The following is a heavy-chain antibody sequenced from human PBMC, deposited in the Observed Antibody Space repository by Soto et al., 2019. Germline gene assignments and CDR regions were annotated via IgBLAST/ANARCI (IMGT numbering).Heavy chain of an antibody. Sequence: ASVKVSCKASGGTFSSYAISWVRQAPGQGLEWMGGIIPIFGTANYAQKFQGRVTITADESTSTAYMELSSLRSEDTAVYYCARVRRITRVLYYFDYWGQGTLVTVSS. J-gene: IGHJ4*02. CDR2: IIPIFGTA. CDR1: GGTFSSYA. CDR3: ARVRRITRVLYYFDY. V-gene: IGHV1-69*13. D-gene: IGHD3-16*01.